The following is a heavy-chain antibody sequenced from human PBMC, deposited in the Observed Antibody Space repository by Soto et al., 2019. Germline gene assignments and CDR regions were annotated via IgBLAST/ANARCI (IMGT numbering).Heavy chain of an antibody. D-gene: IGHD2-15*01. V-gene: IGHV3-48*02. CDR3: ARDYCSGDSCYSFPDY. CDR2: ISSSSSTI. Sequence: EVQLVESGGGLVQPGGSLRLSCAASGFTFSSYSMNWVRQAPGKGLEWVSYISSSSSTIYYADSVKGRFTISRDNAKNSLYLQMNSLRDEDTAVYYCARDYCSGDSCYSFPDYWGQGTLVTVSS. J-gene: IGHJ4*02. CDR1: GFTFSSYS.